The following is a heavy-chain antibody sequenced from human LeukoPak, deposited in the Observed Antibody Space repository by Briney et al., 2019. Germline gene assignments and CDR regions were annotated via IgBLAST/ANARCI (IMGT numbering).Heavy chain of an antibody. CDR3: AKDDGGATWGYYFDY. CDR2: ISGNGGST. CDR1: GFTFSSNA. J-gene: IGHJ4*02. D-gene: IGHD3-16*01. V-gene: IGHV3-23*01. Sequence: PGGSLRLSCAASGFTFSSNAMSWVRQPPGKGLEWVLFISGNGGSTYYADSVKGRFTISRDSSKNTLFLQMNSLRAEDTAVNYCAKDDGGATWGYYFDYWGQGTLVTVSS.